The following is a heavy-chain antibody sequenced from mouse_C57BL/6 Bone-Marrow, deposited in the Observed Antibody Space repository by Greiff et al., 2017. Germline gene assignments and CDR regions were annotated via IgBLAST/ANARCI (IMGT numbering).Heavy chain of an antibody. J-gene: IGHJ4*01. CDR1: GFTFSSYA. D-gene: IGHD2-12*01. Sequence: EVKLMESGGGLVKPGGSLKLSCAASGFTFSSYAMSWVRQTPEKRLEWVATISDGGSYTYYPDNVKGRFTISRDTAKNNLYLQMSHLKSEDTAMYYCAREASYYSYYYAMDYWGQGTSVTVSS. V-gene: IGHV5-4*03. CDR2: ISDGGSYT. CDR3: AREASYYSYYYAMDY.